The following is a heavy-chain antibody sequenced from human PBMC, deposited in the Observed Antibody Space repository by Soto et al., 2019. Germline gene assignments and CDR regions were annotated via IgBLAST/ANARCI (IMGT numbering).Heavy chain of an antibody. D-gene: IGHD2-15*01. Sequence: PSETLSLTCTVSGDSVTSGDYYWSWIRQPPENELGSIRYIYYSGNTNNTPSRKSRVAISLDTSDNQFCLKLSSVTAADTAVYFCARIPVDTYMTYWFDPCGQGTLVTVSS. CDR2: IYYSGNT. CDR3: ARIPVDTYMTYWFDP. J-gene: IGHJ5*01. V-gene: IGHV4-61*08. CDR1: GDSVTSGDYY.